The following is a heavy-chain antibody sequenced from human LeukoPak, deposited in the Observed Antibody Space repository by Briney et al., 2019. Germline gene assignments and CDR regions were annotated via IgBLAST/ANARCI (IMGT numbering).Heavy chain of an antibody. D-gene: IGHD5-24*01. CDR3: ARVKMATISY. J-gene: IGHJ4*02. V-gene: IGHV1-18*01. Sequence: ASVKVSCKASGYIFTRYGIGWVRQAPGHGLEWMGWISAYNGNTNYAQKLQGRVTMTTDTSTSTAYMELRSLRSDDTAVYYCARVKMATISYWGQGTLVTVSS. CDR1: GYIFTRYG. CDR2: ISAYNGNT.